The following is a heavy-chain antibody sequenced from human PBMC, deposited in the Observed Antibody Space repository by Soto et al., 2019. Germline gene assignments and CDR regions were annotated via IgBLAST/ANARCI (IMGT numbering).Heavy chain of an antibody. CDR3: ARDRQNNWFDP. V-gene: IGHV5-51*01. CDR1: GYIFTSYW. CDR2: IYPGDSDT. Sequence: GESLKISCNGSGYIFTSYWIGWVRQMPGKGLEWMGIIYPGDSDTRYSPSFQGQVTISADKSISTAYLQWSSLKASDTAMYYCARDRQNNWFDPWGQGTLVTVSS. J-gene: IGHJ5*02.